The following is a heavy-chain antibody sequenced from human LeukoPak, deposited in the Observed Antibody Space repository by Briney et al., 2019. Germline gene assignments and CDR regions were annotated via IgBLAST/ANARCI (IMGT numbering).Heavy chain of an antibody. V-gene: IGHV3-49*03. D-gene: IGHD3-22*01. J-gene: IGHJ4*02. CDR1: GFTFSRYA. CDR2: IRSKAYGGTT. CDR3: TRETTYYYDSSGYYRFDY. Sequence: PGGSLRLSCAASGFTFSRYAMSWFRQAPGKGLEWVGFIRSKAYGGTTEYAASVKGRFTISRDDSKSIAYLQMNSLKTEDTAVYYCTRETTYYYDSSGYYRFDYWGQGTLVTVSS.